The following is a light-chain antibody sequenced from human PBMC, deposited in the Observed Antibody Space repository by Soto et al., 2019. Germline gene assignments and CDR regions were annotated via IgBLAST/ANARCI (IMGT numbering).Light chain of an antibody. CDR2: DVS. J-gene: IGLJ2*01. CDR3: SSFTISRNTVI. CDR1: SSDPDGYNY. Sequence: QSVLTQPASVSGSPGQSITISCTGTSSDPDGYNYVSWYQYHPGKAPKLMIYDVSNRPSGISNRFSGSKSGNTASLTISGLQAEDEADYYCSSFTISRNTVIFGGGTKVTVL. V-gene: IGLV2-14*01.